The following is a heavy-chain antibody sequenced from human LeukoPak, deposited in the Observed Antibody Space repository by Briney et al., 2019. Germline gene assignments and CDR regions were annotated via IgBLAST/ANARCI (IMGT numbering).Heavy chain of an antibody. CDR1: GDSVSSNSAA. CDR2: TYYRSKWYN. V-gene: IGHV6-1*01. D-gene: IGHD2-15*01. J-gene: IGHJ4*02. CDR3: ARGGYGRGCSGGSCYSYDY. Sequence: SQTLSLTCAISGDSVSSNSAAWNWIRQSPSRGLEWLGRTYYRSKWYNDYAVSVKSRITINPDTSKNQFSLQLNSVTPEDTAVYYCARGGYGRGCSGGSCYSYDYWGQGTLVTVSS.